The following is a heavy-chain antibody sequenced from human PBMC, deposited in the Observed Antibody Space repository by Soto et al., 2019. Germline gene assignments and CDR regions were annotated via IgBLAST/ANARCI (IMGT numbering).Heavy chain of an antibody. Sequence: QVQLQESGPGLVKPSQTLSLTCTVSGGSISSGDYYWSWIRQPPGKGLEWIGYIYYSGSTYYNPSLKSRVTIAVDTSKNQFSLKLSSVTAADTAVYYCARAVAVPKYYYGMDVWGQGTTVTVSS. CDR2: IYYSGST. D-gene: IGHD6-19*01. CDR3: ARAVAVPKYYYGMDV. J-gene: IGHJ6*02. CDR1: GGSISSGDYY. V-gene: IGHV4-30-4*01.